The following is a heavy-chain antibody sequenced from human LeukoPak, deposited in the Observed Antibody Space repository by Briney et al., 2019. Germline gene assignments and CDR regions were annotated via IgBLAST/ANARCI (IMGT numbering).Heavy chain of an antibody. Sequence: ASVKVSCKASGCTFTSYYIHWVRQAPGQGLEWMGIINPSGGSTSYAQKFQGRVTMTSDTSTSTVYMELSSLRSEDTAVYYCARDIRVGGTQDYWGQGTLVTVSS. CDR2: INPSGGST. D-gene: IGHD1-26*01. CDR1: GCTFTSYY. J-gene: IGHJ4*02. CDR3: ARDIRVGGTQDY. V-gene: IGHV1-46*01.